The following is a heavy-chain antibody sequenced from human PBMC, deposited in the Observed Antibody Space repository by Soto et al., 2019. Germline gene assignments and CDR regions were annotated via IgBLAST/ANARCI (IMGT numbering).Heavy chain of an antibody. Sequence: PSETLSLTCTVSGGSVSSGSYYWSWIRQPPGKGLEWIGYIYNSGSTNYNPSLKSRVTISVDTSKNHFSLRMSSVTAADTAVYYCASESDSGSYYFDYWGRGTLVTVSS. V-gene: IGHV4-61*03. J-gene: IGHJ4*02. CDR3: ASESDSGSYYFDY. CDR1: GGSVSSGSYY. D-gene: IGHD3-10*01. CDR2: IYNSGST.